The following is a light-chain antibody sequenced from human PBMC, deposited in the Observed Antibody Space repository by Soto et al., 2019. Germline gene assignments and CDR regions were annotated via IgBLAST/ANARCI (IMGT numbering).Light chain of an antibody. J-gene: IGKJ5*01. CDR3: QQYSSSTIT. CDR2: DAS. Sequence: EIVMTQSPVTLSVSPGERSTLSCRASQSVSRNLAWYQQRPGQAPRLLIYDASTRATGIPSRFSGSGSGTDFSLTISRLDNEDFAVYYCQQYSSSTITFGQGTRLEIK. V-gene: IGKV3-15*01. CDR1: QSVSRN.